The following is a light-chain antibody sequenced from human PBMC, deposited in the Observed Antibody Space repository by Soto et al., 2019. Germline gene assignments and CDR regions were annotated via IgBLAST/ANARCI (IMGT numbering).Light chain of an antibody. CDR3: SSYTSSTTFV. J-gene: IGLJ1*01. CDR1: SSDVGGYNY. Sequence: QAVLNQPASESGSPGQSVTISCTGTSSDVGGYNYVSWYQQHPGKAPKLMISDVTDRPSGVSNRFSGSKSGNTASLTISGLQAEDEAEYYCSSYTSSTTFVFGTGTKVTVL. CDR2: DVT. V-gene: IGLV2-14*03.